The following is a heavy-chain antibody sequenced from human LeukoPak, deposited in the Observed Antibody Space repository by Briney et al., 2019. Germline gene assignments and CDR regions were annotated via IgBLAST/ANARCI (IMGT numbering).Heavy chain of an antibody. J-gene: IGHJ4*02. CDR2: IRYDGSNK. CDR3: AKDDSSSWYGASIDY. CDR1: GFTFSSYS. Sequence: GGSLRLSCAASGFTFSSYSMNWVRQAPGKGLEWVTFIRYDGSNKYYTDSVKGRFTISRDNSYKTLYLQMNSLRTEDTAVYYCAKDDSSSWYGASIDYWGQGTLVTVSS. D-gene: IGHD6-13*01. V-gene: IGHV3-30*02.